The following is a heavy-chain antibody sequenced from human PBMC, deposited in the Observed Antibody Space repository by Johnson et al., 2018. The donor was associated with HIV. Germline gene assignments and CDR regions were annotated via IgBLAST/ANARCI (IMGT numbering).Heavy chain of an antibody. Sequence: VQLVESGGALVQPGGSLRLSCAASGFTFSTSPMSWVRQVPGKGLEWVSSISGGGGRTSYADSVKGRFPVSRDNSNDTLYMQMNSLRAEDTAVYYCAREGIAVAKVLAFDIWGQGTMVTVSS. J-gene: IGHJ3*02. CDR2: ISGGGGRT. V-gene: IGHV3-23*04. CDR1: GFTFSTSP. CDR3: AREGIAVAKVLAFDI. D-gene: IGHD6-19*01.